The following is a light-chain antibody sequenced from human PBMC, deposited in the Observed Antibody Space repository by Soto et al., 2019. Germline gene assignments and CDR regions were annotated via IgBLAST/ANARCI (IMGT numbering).Light chain of an antibody. V-gene: IGKV1-5*01. J-gene: IGKJ1*01. CDR2: SAS. CDR3: LQHTSYPRT. Sequence: DIGVTKSPSTVSASIGDRVTITCRASQSISSWLAWYQQKPGNAPKRLIYSASSLQSGVPSRFSGSGSGTEFTLTISSLQPEDFATYYCLQHTSYPRTFGQGTKVDIK. CDR1: QSISSW.